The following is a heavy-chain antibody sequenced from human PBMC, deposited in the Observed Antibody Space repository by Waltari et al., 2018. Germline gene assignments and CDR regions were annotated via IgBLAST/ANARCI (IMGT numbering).Heavy chain of an antibody. CDR3: ARGEGHYYGSGSYYTPFDP. CDR1: GGSFSGYY. J-gene: IGHJ5*02. D-gene: IGHD3-10*01. CDR2: INDSGST. Sequence: QVHLQQWGAGLLKPSETLSLTCAVYGGSFSGYYWSWIRQPPGKGLEWIGEINDSGSTNHNPSLKSRVTISVDTSKNQFSLKLSSVTAADTAVYYCARGEGHYYGSGSYYTPFDPWGQGTLVTVSS. V-gene: IGHV4-34*02.